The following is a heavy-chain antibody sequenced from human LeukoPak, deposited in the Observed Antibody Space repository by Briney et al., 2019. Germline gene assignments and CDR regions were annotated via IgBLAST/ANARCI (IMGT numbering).Heavy chain of an antibody. D-gene: IGHD2-2*01. V-gene: IGHV4-61*02. J-gene: IGHJ5*02. CDR3: AREGAFCSGTDCFATTVDA. CDR1: GYSISSGDYY. Sequence: SQTLSLTXNVSGYSISSGDYYWTWIRQPAGNGLEWIGRVDLDGPTSYNPSLISRVTVSVDPSKNQFSLSLTSVTAADTATYYCAREGAFCSGTDCFATTVDAWGPGALVTVSS. CDR2: VDLDGPT.